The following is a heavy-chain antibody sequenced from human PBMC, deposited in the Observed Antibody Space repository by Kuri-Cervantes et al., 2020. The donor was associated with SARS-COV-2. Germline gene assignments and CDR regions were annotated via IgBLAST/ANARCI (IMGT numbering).Heavy chain of an antibody. V-gene: IGHV3-11*04. CDR3: ARDRDNWNYPDS. Sequence: GGSLRLSCAVSGFTFSDFYMSWIRQAPGKGMEWIAYISGSGNNIFYSDSVMGRFTISSDNAENSLYLQMNSLRADDTAVYFCARDRDNWNYPDSWGQGNLVTVSS. CDR2: ISGSGNNI. CDR1: GFTFSDFY. D-gene: IGHD1-7*01. J-gene: IGHJ4*02.